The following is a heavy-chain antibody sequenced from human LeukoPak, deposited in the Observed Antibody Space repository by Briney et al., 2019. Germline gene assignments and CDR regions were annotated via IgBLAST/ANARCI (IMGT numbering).Heavy chain of an antibody. J-gene: IGHJ4*02. V-gene: IGHV3-30*18. CDR2: ISYDGSNK. Sequence: GGSLRLSCPASGFTFSSYGMHWVRQAPGKGLEWVAVISYDGSNKYYADSVKGRFTISRDNSKNTLYLQMNSLRAEDTAVYYCAKGMGSYGPLDYWGQGTLVTVSS. D-gene: IGHD5-18*01. CDR1: GFTFSSYG. CDR3: AKGMGSYGPLDY.